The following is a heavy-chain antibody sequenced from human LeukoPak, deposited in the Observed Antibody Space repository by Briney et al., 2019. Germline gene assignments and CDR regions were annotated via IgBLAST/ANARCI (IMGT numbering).Heavy chain of an antibody. Sequence: GGSLRLSCAASGFTFRSYAMSWVRQAPGRGLEWVSGISGSGGSTYYADSVKGRFTISRDNSKNTVYVQMNSLRAEDTAVYYCASGGSGYGFDYWGQGTLVTVSS. CDR2: ISGSGGST. D-gene: IGHD3-22*01. J-gene: IGHJ4*02. CDR1: GFTFRSYA. CDR3: ASGGSGYGFDY. V-gene: IGHV3-23*01.